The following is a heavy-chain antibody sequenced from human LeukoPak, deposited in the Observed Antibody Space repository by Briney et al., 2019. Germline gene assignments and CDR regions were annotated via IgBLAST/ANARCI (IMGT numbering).Heavy chain of an antibody. V-gene: IGHV3-30-3*01. D-gene: IGHD2-2*01. CDR1: GFTFSSYA. Sequence: GGSLRLSCAASGFTFSSYAMHWVRQAPGKWLEWVAVISYDGSNKYYADSVKGRFTISRDNSKNTLYLRMNSLRAEDTAVYYCARSRGGYCSSTSCPPLGYWGQGTLVTVSS. J-gene: IGHJ4*02. CDR3: ARSRGGYCSSTSCPPLGY. CDR2: ISYDGSNK.